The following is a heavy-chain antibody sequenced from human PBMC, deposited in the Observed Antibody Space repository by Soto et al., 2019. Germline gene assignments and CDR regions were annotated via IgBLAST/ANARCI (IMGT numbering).Heavy chain of an antibody. D-gene: IGHD3-22*01. CDR3: ARQHYYDSSGYYTWN. CDR1: GGSISSYY. CDR2: IYYSGRT. V-gene: IGHV4-59*01. Sequence: SETLSLTCTVSGGSISSYYWSWIRQPPGKGLEWIGYIYYSGRTNYNPSHKSRVTISVDTSKNQFSLKLSSVTAADTALYYCARQHYYDSSGYYTWNWGQGTLVTVS. J-gene: IGHJ4*02.